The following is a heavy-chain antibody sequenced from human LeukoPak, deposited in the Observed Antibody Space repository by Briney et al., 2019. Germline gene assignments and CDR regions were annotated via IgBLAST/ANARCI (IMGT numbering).Heavy chain of an antibody. V-gene: IGHV5-51*01. J-gene: IGHJ4*02. CDR3: ARLESTGGVLAYFDY. D-gene: IGHD1-14*01. Sequence: GESLKISCEGSGYSFTSYWIGWVRQMPGKGLEWMGIIYPGDSDTRYSPSFQGQVTISADKSISTAYLQWSSLKASDTAMYYCARLESTGGVLAYFDYRGQGTLVTVSS. CDR2: IYPGDSDT. CDR1: GYSFTSYW.